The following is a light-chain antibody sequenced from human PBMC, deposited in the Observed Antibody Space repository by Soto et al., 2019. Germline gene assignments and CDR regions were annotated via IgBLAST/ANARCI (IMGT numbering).Light chain of an antibody. CDR1: QSVSRA. V-gene: IGKV3-15*01. CDR2: DSS. Sequence: DIVLTQSPATLSVSPGESATLSCSASQSVSRALAWYQHVPGQAPRLLIYDSSTRATGVPARFSGSGSGTRFTLTISSLQYEDFAVYYCQQYNNWPPRYTFGQGTKLQI. CDR3: QQYNNWPPRYT. J-gene: IGKJ2*01.